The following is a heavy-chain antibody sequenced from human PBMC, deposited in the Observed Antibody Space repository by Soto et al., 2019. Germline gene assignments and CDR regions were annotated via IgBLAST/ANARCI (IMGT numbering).Heavy chain of an antibody. CDR1: GYTFINYG. CDR3: ARSAGVVDGDDY. CDR2: INSYNGNT. D-gene: IGHD3-10*01. V-gene: IGHV1-18*01. J-gene: IGHJ4*02. Sequence: QVQLVQSGAEVKKPGASVKVSCKASGYTFINYGISWVRQAPGQGLEWMGWINSYNGNTNYAQKLQGNDTRTEGTSTKTADMELRSLTADDTAVYYCARSAGVVDGDDYWGQGTLVTVSS.